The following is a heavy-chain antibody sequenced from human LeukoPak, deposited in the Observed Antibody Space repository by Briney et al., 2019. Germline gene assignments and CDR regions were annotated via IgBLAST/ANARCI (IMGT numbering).Heavy chain of an antibody. CDR1: AYTFTDHY. V-gene: IGHV1-18*04. CDR3: ARAPPRVTAAGYDY. J-gene: IGHJ4*02. Sequence: GASVKVSCKASAYTFTDHYIHWVRQAPGQGLEWVVWISANNGETNYAQKVQGRVTVTTDTSTSTAYMELRSLRSDDTAVYYCARAPPRVTAAGYDYWGQGTLVTVSS. CDR2: ISANNGET. D-gene: IGHD6-13*01.